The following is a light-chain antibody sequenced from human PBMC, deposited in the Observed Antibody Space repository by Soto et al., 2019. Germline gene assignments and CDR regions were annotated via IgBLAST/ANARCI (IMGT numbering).Light chain of an antibody. CDR3: QQRTNWPRSFT. V-gene: IGKV3-11*01. Sequence: EIVLTQSPATLSLSPGERATLSCRASQSVSSYLAWYQQKPGQAPRLFIYDTSKRATGIPARFSGSGSGTDFTLTISSLEPEDFAVYYCQQRTNWPRSFTFGPGTKVDIK. J-gene: IGKJ3*01. CDR1: QSVSSY. CDR2: DTS.